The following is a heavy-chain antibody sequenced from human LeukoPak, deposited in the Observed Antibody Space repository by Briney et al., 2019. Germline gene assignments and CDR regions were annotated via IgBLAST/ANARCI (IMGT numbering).Heavy chain of an antibody. CDR1: GYTFTSYG. Sequence: ALVKVSCKASGYTFTSYGISWVRQAPGQGLEWMGWISAYNGNTNYAQKLQGRVTMTTDTSTSTAYMELRSLRSDDTAVYYCARTADKYSSGWYYFDYWGQGTLVTVSS. CDR3: ARTADKYSSGWYYFDY. D-gene: IGHD6-19*01. V-gene: IGHV1-18*01. CDR2: ISAYNGNT. J-gene: IGHJ4*02.